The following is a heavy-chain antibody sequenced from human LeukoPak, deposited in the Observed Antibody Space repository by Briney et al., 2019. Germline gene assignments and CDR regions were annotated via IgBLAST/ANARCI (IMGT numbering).Heavy chain of an antibody. V-gene: IGHV1-2*02. J-gene: IGHJ4*02. CDR2: INPNSGGT. CDR1: GYTFTGYY. Sequence: ASVKVPCKASGYTFTGYYMHWVGQPPGQGLEWMGRINPNSGGTNYAQKFQGRVTMSRDASISTAYMELSRLRSDDTAVYYCARDMSGGSSSNDYWGQGTLVTVSS. CDR3: ARDMSGGSSSNDY. D-gene: IGHD6-6*01.